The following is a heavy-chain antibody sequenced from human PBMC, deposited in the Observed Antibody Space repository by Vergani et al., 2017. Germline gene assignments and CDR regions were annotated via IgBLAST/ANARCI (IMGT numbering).Heavy chain of an antibody. Sequence: QVQLVQSGAEVKKPGASVKVSCKASGYTFTSYYMHWVRQAPGQGLEWMGIINPSGGSTSYAQKFQGRVTMTRDTSTSTVYMELSSLRSEDTAVYYCASGVRGIWFGELGTFDYWGQGTLVTVSS. D-gene: IGHD3-10*01. V-gene: IGHV1-46*01. CDR3: ASGVRGIWFGELGTFDY. CDR2: INPSGGST. J-gene: IGHJ4*02. CDR1: GYTFTSYY.